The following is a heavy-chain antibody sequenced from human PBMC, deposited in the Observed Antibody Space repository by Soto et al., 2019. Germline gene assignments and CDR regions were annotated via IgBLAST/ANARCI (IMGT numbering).Heavy chain of an antibody. J-gene: IGHJ4*02. Sequence: SETLYLTWRVSGVSVSSGSYYWSWIRKPPGKGLEWIGHVYFTGGTDYNPSLKSRVTISLDTSKNHFSLRLSSVTAADTAVYYCARDRGRLGFFDYWGQGALVTVSS. D-gene: IGHD5-12*01. CDR1: GVSVSSGSYY. V-gene: IGHV4-61*03. CDR3: ARDRGRLGFFDY. CDR2: VYFTGGT.